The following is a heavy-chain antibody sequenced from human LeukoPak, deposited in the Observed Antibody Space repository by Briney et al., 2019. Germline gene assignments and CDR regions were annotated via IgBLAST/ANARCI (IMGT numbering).Heavy chain of an antibody. J-gene: IGHJ4*02. D-gene: IGHD5-18*01. CDR2: IYTSGSI. CDR3: ARAQGGYSYGYLDY. CDR1: GGSISSGSYY. Sequence: SQTLSLTCTVSGGSISSGSYYWSWIRQPAGKGLEWIGRIYTSGSINYNPSLKGRVTISVDTSKNQFSLKLSSVTAADTAVYYCARAQGGYSYGYLDYWGQGTLVTVSS. V-gene: IGHV4-61*02.